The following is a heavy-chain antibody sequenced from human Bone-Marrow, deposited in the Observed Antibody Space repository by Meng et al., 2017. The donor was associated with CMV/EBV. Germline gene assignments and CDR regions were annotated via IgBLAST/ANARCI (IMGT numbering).Heavy chain of an antibody. Sequence: GESLKISCAASGFTFSSYWMHWVRQAPGKGLEWVSSISSSSSYIYYADSVKGRFTISRDNAKNSLYLQMNSLRAEDTAVYYCARIAVAGNIDDYWGQGNLVTVSS. J-gene: IGHJ4*02. D-gene: IGHD6-19*01. CDR1: GFTFSSYW. CDR2: ISSSSSYI. CDR3: ARIAVAGNIDDY. V-gene: IGHV3-21*01.